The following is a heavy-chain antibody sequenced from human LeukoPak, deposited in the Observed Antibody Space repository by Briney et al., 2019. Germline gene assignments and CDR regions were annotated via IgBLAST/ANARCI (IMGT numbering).Heavy chain of an antibody. J-gene: IGHJ4*02. CDR3: ARGGFTVEMDY. Sequence: WVSVIYIGGSTYYADSVKGRFTISRDNSKNTLYLQMNSLGAEDTAVYYCARGGFTVEMDYXXQGXL. CDR2: IYIGGST. V-gene: IGHV3-66*02. D-gene: IGHD4-11*01.